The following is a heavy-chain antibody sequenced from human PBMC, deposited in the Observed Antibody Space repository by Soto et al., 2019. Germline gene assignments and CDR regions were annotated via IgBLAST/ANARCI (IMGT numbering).Heavy chain of an antibody. D-gene: IGHD6-19*01. CDR1: GFTFSSYA. CDR3: ARRSSGWYFDY. Sequence: EVQLLESGGGLVQPGGSLRLSCAASGFTFSSYAMSWVRQAPGKGLEWVSASSGSGGSTYYADSVKGRFTISRDTAKNTLYLQMNSLRAEDTAVYYCARRSSGWYFDYWGQGTLVTVSS. J-gene: IGHJ4*02. CDR2: SSGSGGST. V-gene: IGHV3-23*01.